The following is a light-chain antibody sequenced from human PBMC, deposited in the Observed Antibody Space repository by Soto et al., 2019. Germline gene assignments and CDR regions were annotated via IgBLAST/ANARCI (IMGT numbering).Light chain of an antibody. Sequence: QSALTLAPSASGSPGQSITISCTGTSSDVGDNYVSWYQQHLGKAPKLIIYEVSQRPSGVPDRFSGSKSGNTASLTVSELQTEDEADYYCSAYAGSNNFVFGSGTKVTVL. CDR2: EVS. CDR1: SSDVGDNY. V-gene: IGLV2-8*01. CDR3: SAYAGSNNFV. J-gene: IGLJ1*01.